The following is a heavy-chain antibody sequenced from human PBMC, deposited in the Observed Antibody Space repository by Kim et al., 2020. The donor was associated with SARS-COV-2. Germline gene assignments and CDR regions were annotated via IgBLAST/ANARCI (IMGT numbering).Heavy chain of an antibody. J-gene: IGHJ4*02. Sequence: PVKGRFTISRDDSNNTLYLQMNSLKTEDTAVYYCTTDSGYSYGYAHSFDYWGQGTLVTVSS. D-gene: IGHD5-18*01. CDR3: TTDSGYSYGYAHSFDY. V-gene: IGHV3-15*01.